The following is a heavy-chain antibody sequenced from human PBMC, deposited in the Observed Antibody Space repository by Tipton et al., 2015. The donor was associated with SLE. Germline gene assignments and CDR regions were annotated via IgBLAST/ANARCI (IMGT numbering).Heavy chain of an antibody. J-gene: IGHJ4*02. Sequence: SLRLSCAASGFTFSSYGMHWVRQAPGKGLEWVAFIRYDGSNKYYADSVKGRFTISRDNSKNTLYLQMNSLRAEDTAVYYCAKAGIAAAGPFDYWGQGTLVTVSS. CDR3: AKAGIAAAGPFDY. CDR2: IRYDGSNK. CDR1: GFTFSSYG. V-gene: IGHV3-30*02. D-gene: IGHD6-13*01.